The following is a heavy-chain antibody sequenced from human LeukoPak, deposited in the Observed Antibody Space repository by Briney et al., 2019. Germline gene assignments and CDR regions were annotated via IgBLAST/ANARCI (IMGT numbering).Heavy chain of an antibody. CDR3: AKFSPSGGNSY. CDR1: GFTFSGSA. Sequence: GGSLRLSCAASGFTFSGSAMSWVRQAPGKGLEWVSAISGNGAATFYADSVKGRFTISRDNSKNTLYLQMNSLKVEDTALYYCAKFSPSGGNSYWGQGTLVTVSS. D-gene: IGHD4-23*01. J-gene: IGHJ4*02. V-gene: IGHV3-23*01. CDR2: ISGNGAAT.